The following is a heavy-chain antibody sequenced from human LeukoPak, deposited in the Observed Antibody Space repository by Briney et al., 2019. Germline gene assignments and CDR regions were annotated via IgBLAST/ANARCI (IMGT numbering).Heavy chain of an antibody. D-gene: IGHD3-22*01. J-gene: IGHJ4*02. CDR3: ARTAYDSSGYYKLQFDY. CDR1: DGSISNYY. V-gene: IGHV4-4*07. Sequence: SETLSLTCTVSDGSISNYYWTWIRQPAGKGLEWIGRIYVSGSTNYNPSLKSRVTISVDTSKDQFSLKLNSVTAADTAVYYCARTAYDSSGYYKLQFDYWGQGTLVTVSS. CDR2: IYVSGST.